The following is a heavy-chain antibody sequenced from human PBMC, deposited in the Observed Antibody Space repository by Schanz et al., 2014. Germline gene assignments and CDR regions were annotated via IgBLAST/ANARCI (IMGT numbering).Heavy chain of an antibody. J-gene: IGHJ4*02. CDR3: ARGGVLVLPPGTVKKGNDC. V-gene: IGHV1-2*02. CDR1: GYSFSDYF. CDR2: LNPDSGET. D-gene: IGHD3-10*01. Sequence: QVQLVQSGAEVKKPGASVKVSCKTSGYSFSDYFIHWVRQAPGQGLEWMGWLNPDSGETLYAQRFQGRVTLTRDTSIRTAYMDLRSLLSDDAAVYFCARGGVLVLPPGTVKKGNDCWGQGTLVTVSS.